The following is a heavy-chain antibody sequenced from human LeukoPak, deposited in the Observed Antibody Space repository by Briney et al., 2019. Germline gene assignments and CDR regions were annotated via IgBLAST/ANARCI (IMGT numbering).Heavy chain of an antibody. D-gene: IGHD6-19*01. CDR3: ARNRYSSGWYFSY. CDR2: ISYDGSNK. V-gene: IGHV3-30-3*01. CDR1: GSTFSSYA. J-gene: IGHJ4*02. Sequence: GGSLRLSCAASGSTFSSYAMHWVRQAPGKGLEWVAVISYDGSNKYYADSVKGRFTISRDNSKDTLYLQMNSLRAEDTAVYYCARNRYSSGWYFSYWGQGTLVTVSS.